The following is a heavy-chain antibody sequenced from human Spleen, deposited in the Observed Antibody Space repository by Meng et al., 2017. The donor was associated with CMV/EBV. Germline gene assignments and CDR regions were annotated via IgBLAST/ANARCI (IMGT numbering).Heavy chain of an antibody. CDR3: TTLYCGDTSCSGYFEY. J-gene: IGHJ4*02. Sequence: ASVKVSCKVSGYTLTELSRHWVRQAPEKGLVWMGGFDPEDGETIYAQNFQGRVTMTEDTSTDTAYMELSSLRSEDTAVYYCTTLYCGDTSCSGYFEYWGQGTLVTVSS. V-gene: IGHV1-24*01. D-gene: IGHD2-2*01. CDR1: GYTLTELS. CDR2: FDPEDGET.